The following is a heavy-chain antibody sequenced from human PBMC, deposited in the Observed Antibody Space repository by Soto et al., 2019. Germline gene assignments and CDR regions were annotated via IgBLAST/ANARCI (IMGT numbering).Heavy chain of an antibody. CDR3: ARVGGYCSGGSCPEYFQH. D-gene: IGHD2-15*01. V-gene: IGHV4-30-2*01. CDR2: IYHSGST. J-gene: IGHJ1*01. Sequence: QLQLQESGSGLVKPSQTLSLTCAVSGGSISSGGYSWSWIRQPPGKGLEWIGYIYHSGSTYYNPSLKSRVTISVDRSKNQFSLKLSSVPAADTAVYYCARVGGYCSGGSCPEYFQHWGQGTLVTVSS. CDR1: GGSISSGGYS.